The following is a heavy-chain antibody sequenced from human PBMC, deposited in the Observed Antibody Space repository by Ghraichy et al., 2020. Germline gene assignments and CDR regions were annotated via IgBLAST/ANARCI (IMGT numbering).Heavy chain of an antibody. CDR2: IKQDGSEK. Sequence: GGSLRLSCAASGFTFSSYWMSWVRQAPGKGLEWVANIKQDGSEKYYVDSVKGRFTISRDNAKNSLYLQMNSLRAEDTAVYYCARDGWLIAAAGTVHYWGQGTLVTVSS. CDR1: GFTFSSYW. V-gene: IGHV3-7*03. J-gene: IGHJ4*02. D-gene: IGHD6-13*01. CDR3: ARDGWLIAAAGTVHY.